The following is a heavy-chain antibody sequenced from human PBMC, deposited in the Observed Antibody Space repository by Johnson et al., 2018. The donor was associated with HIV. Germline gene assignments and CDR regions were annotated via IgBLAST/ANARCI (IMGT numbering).Heavy chain of an antibody. CDR2: INQDGTEK. V-gene: IGHV3-7*05. J-gene: IGHJ3*02. CDR3: ARESRFCSGGNCYSLGFTDAFDI. Sequence: VQLVESGGGLVQPGGSLRLSCAASGFTFSDYWMTWVRQAPGKGLEWVANINQDGTEKHYVDFVKGRFTISRDNSKNSLYLQMNSLRAEDTALYYCARESRFCSGGNCYSLGFTDAFDIWGQGTMVTVSS. CDR1: GFTFSDYW. D-gene: IGHD2-15*01.